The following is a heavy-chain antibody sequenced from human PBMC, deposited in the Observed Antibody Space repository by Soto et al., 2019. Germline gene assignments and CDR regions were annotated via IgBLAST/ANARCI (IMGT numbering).Heavy chain of an antibody. V-gene: IGHV4-31*03. Sequence: QVQLQESGPGLVKPSQTLSLTCTVSGGSISSGGYYWSWIRQHPGKGLEWIGYLYYSGSTYYNPSLESRVTISVDTSKNQFSLKLSSVTAADTAVYYCARDLRWGYYDSSGYYSTWGQGTLVTVSS. D-gene: IGHD3-22*01. CDR3: ARDLRWGYYDSSGYYST. J-gene: IGHJ4*02. CDR1: GGSISSGGYY. CDR2: LYYSGST.